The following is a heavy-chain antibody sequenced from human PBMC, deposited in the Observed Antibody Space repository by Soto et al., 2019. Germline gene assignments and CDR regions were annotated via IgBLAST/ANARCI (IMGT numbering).Heavy chain of an antibody. CDR3: ARHYSSGSRNWFDP. CDR2: IYYSGST. D-gene: IGHD6-19*01. V-gene: IGHV4-39*01. CDR1: GGSINSSSYF. Sequence: SETLSLTCSVSGGSINSSSYFWGWVRQPPGKGLEWIGSIYYSGSTYYNPSLRSRVTISVDTSKNQSSLKLSSVTAADTAVFYCARHYSSGSRNWFDPWGQGTLVTVSS. J-gene: IGHJ5*02.